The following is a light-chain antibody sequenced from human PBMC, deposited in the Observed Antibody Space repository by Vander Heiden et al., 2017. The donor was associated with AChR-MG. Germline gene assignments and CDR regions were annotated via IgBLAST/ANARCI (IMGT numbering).Light chain of an antibody. J-gene: IGLJ2*01. CDR3: HSYDSSLSGPG. V-gene: IGLV1-40*01. Sequence: QSVLTQPPSVSGAPGQRVPISYTWSSSNIRAGSDLHWYRPVPGTAHKPLIVCNSNRPSGVPGRFSGAKSGTSASLVITGLQAEDEADDYCHSYDSSLSGPGFGGGTKLTVL. CDR2: CNS. CDR1: SSNIRAGSD.